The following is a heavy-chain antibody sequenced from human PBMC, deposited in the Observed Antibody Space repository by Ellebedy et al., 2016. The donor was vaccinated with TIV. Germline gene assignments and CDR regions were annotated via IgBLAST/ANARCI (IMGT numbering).Heavy chain of an antibody. CDR1: GFTFSSYN. V-gene: IGHV3-21*06. Sequence: GESLKISCAASGFTFSSYNMKWVRQAPGKGLEWVSSITSGSTVTFYAASVKGRFTISRDDAQDSVYLQMNSLRDDDTAVYYCARDPGNYDMDVWGQGTTVTVSS. CDR3: ARDPGNYDMDV. J-gene: IGHJ6*02. CDR2: ITSGSTVT. D-gene: IGHD3-10*01.